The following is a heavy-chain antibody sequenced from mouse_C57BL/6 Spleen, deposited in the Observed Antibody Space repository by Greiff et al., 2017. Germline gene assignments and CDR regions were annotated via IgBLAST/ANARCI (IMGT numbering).Heavy chain of an antibody. CDR1: GFTFSDYG. Sequence: EVHLVESGGGLVKPGGSLKLSCAASGFTFSDYGMHWVRPAPEKGLEWVAYISSGSSTIYYADTVKGRFTITRANAKNTLFLKMTILRSEDTAMYYCARRGGSSPNWYFDVWGTGTTVTVSS. CDR3: ARRGGSSPNWYFDV. J-gene: IGHJ1*03. CDR2: ISSGSSTI. V-gene: IGHV5-17*01. D-gene: IGHD1-1*01.